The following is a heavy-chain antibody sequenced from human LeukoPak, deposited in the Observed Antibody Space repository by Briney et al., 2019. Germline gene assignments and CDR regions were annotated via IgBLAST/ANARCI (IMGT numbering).Heavy chain of an antibody. J-gene: IGHJ5*02. Sequence: GASVKVSCKASGYTFTSYAMHWVRQAPGQRLEWMGWINAGNGNTKYSQKFQGRVTITRDTSASTAYMELSSLRPEDTAVYYCARDSSSWYEAGPYNWFDPWGQGTLVTVSS. CDR2: INAGNGNT. V-gene: IGHV1-3*01. CDR3: ARDSSSWYEAGPYNWFDP. CDR1: GYTFTSYA. D-gene: IGHD6-13*01.